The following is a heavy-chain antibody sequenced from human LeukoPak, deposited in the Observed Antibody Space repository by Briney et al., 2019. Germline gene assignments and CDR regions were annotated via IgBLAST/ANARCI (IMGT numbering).Heavy chain of an antibody. CDR2: INPNSGGT. CDR1: GYTFTGYY. J-gene: IGHJ6*03. CDR3: ARVKQQLGKYYYYYMDV. D-gene: IGHD6-13*01. Sequence: ASVKVSCKASGYTFTGYYMHWVRQAPGQGLEWMGWINPNSGGTNYAQKFQGGVTMTRDTSISTAYMELSRLKSDDTAVYYCARVKQQLGKYYYYYMDVWGKGTTVTVSS. V-gene: IGHV1-2*02.